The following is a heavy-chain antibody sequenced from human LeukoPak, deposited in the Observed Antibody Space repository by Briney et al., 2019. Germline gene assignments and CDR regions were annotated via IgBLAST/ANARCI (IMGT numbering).Heavy chain of an antibody. Sequence: PGESLRLSSAASGFTFSDYSMNWVRQAPGKGLEWVSYIDGSGDTIYYADSVKGRFTISRDNAKNSLDLQMNSLRDEDTAVYYCSRRFDCWGQGTLVTVSS. CDR2: IDGSGDTI. J-gene: IGHJ4*02. CDR1: GFTFSDYS. CDR3: SRRFDC. V-gene: IGHV3-48*02.